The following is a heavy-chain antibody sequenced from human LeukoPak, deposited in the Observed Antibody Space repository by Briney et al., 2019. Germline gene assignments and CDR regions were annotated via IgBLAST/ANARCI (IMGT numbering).Heavy chain of an antibody. CDR2: ISWNSGSI. CDR3: TKGPSGIAVAGSPKYFQH. D-gene: IGHD6-19*01. J-gene: IGHJ1*01. Sequence: GGSLRLSCAASGFTFDDYAMHWVRQAPGKGLEWVSGISWNSGSIDYADSVKGRFTISRDNAKDSLYLQMNSLRAEDTAVYYCTKGPSGIAVAGSPKYFQHWGQGTLVTVSS. V-gene: IGHV3-9*01. CDR1: GFTFDDYA.